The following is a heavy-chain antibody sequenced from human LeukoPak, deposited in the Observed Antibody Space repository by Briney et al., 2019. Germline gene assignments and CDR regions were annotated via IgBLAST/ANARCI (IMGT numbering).Heavy chain of an antibody. D-gene: IGHD3-10*01. CDR2: IYTSGST. CDR1: GGSISSGSYY. J-gene: IGHJ6*03. V-gene: IGHV4-61*02. Sequence: PSETLSLTCTVSGGSISSGSYYWSWIRQPAGKGLEWIGRIYTSGSTNYNPSLKSRVTISVDTSKNQFSLKLSSVTAADTAVYYCARDYYGSGYYYYYMDVWGKGTTVTISS. CDR3: ARDYYGSGYYYYYMDV.